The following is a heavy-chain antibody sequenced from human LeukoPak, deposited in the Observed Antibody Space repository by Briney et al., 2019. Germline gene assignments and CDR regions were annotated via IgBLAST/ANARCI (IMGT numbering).Heavy chain of an antibody. CDR1: GFTFSSYG. V-gene: IGHV3-23*01. D-gene: IGHD3-22*01. CDR2: ISGSGGST. Sequence: GGSLRLSCAASGFTFSSYGMSWVRQAPGKGLEWVSAISGSGGSTYYADSVKGRFTISRDNSKNTLYLQMNSLRAEDTAVYYCAKDYYYDSRGFYYYAFDIWGQGTMVTVSS. CDR3: AKDYYYDSRGFYYYAFDI. J-gene: IGHJ3*02.